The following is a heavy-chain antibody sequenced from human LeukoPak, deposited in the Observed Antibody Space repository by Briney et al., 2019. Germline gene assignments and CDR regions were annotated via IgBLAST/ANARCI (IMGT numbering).Heavy chain of an antibody. CDR3: AKAGGYCTNGVCYTGGNYYYYYMDV. Sequence: GGSLRLSCGASGFTFSSYEMNWVRQAPGKGLEWVSYISGSGSTIYSADSVKGRFTISRDNSKNTLYLQMNSLRAEDTAVYYCAKAGGYCTNGVCYTGGNYYYYYMDVWGKGTTVTVSS. J-gene: IGHJ6*03. CDR1: GFTFSSYE. CDR2: ISGSGSTI. V-gene: IGHV3-48*03. D-gene: IGHD2-8*01.